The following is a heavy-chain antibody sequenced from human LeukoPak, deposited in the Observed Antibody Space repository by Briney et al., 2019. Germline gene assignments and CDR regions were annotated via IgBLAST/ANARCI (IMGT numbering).Heavy chain of an antibody. CDR1: GYSFTSYW. CDR2: IFPGDSDT. D-gene: IGHD3-22*01. CDR3: ARRGYDSSAYREGFDI. J-gene: IGHJ3*02. V-gene: IGHV5-51*03. Sequence: KPGESLKISCKGSGYSFTSYWIGWVRQMPGKGLEWMGIIFPGDSDTTYSPSFQGQVTISADKSIRTAYLQWSSLKASDTAMYYCARRGYDSSAYREGFDIWGQGTMVTVSS.